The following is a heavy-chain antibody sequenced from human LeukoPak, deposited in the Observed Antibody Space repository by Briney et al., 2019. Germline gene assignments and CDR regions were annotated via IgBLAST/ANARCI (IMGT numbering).Heavy chain of an antibody. J-gene: IGHJ2*01. CDR1: GFTFTSYA. V-gene: IGHV3-23*01. CDR3: AKDIGNYNWHFDF. D-gene: IGHD4-11*01. CDR2: VSGSGGST. Sequence: GGSLRLSCAASGFTFTSYAVSWVRQAPGKGLEWVSAVSGSGGSTYYADSVKGRFTVSRDNSKNTLYLLMNSPRADDTAIHYCAKDIGNYNWHFDFWGRGTLVTVSS.